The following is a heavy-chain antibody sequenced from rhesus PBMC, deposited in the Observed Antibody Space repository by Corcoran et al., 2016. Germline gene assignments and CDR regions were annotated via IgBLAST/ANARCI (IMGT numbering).Heavy chain of an antibody. CDR2: IYGSGGSN. CDR3: ARDPFTLLVVVARGGFDY. Sequence: QVQLQESGPGLVKPSETLSLTCAVSGYSISSGYYWGWIRQPPGKGLEWIGSIYGSGGSNYLTPSLQMRVTLSVDTSKNQFSLKLSSVTAADTAVYYCARDPFTLLVVVARGGFDYWGQGVLVTVSS. J-gene: IGHJ4*01. V-gene: IGHV4S14*01. D-gene: IGHD2-21*01. CDR1: GYSISSGYY.